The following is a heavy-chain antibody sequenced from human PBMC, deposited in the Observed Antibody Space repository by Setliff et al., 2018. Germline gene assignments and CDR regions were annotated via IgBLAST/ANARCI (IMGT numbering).Heavy chain of an antibody. Sequence: SETLSLTCTVSGASISSSRDYWGWIRQPPGKGLEWIGSIYYSGSTYYNPSLKSRVTISVDTSKNQFSLKLSSVTAADTAVFYCARVGRRVDPDTVRRRYSDLWGRGTLVTVSS. D-gene: IGHD3-3*01. V-gene: IGHV4-39*01. J-gene: IGHJ2*01. CDR3: ARVGRRVDPDTVRRRYSDL. CDR1: GASISSSRDY. CDR2: IYYSGST.